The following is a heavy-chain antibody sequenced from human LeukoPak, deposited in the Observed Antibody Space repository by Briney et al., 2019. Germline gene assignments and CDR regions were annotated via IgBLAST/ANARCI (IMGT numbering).Heavy chain of an antibody. D-gene: IGHD3-9*01. Sequence: SETLSLTCTVSGGSISSYYWSWIRQPPGKGLGWIGYIYYSGSTNYNPSLKSRVTISVDTSKNQFSLKLSSVTAADTAVYFCARGLNVLTGYFWQWGQGTLVTVSS. CDR3: ARGLNVLTGYFWQ. V-gene: IGHV4-59*01. CDR2: IYYSGST. CDR1: GGSISSYY. J-gene: IGHJ4*02.